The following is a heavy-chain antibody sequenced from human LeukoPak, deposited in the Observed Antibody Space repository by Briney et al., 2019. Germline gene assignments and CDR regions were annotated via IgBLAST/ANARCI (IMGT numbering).Heavy chain of an antibody. CDR1: GFTFSSYA. CDR3: ARDRFGEPFYYGMDV. D-gene: IGHD3-10*01. J-gene: IGHJ6*02. CDR2: IYSGGST. V-gene: IGHV3-66*01. Sequence: PGGSLRLSCAASGFTFSSYAMSWVRQAPGKGLEWVSVIYSGGSTYYADSVKGRFTISRDNSKNTLYLQMNSLRAEDTAVYYCARDRFGEPFYYGMDVWGQGTTVTVSS.